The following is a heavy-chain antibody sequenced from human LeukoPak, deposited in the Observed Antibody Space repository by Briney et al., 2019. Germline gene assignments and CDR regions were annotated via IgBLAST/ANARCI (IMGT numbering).Heavy chain of an antibody. CDR1: GGSFSGYY. J-gene: IGHJ5*02. Sequence: PSETLSLTCAVYGGSFSGYYWSWIRQPPGKGLEWIGEINHSGSTNYNPSLKSRVTISVDTSKNQFSLKLSSVTAADTAVYYCARARKEYYYGSGSPRRINWFDPWGQGTLVTVSS. D-gene: IGHD3-10*01. CDR3: ARARKEYYYGSGSPRRINWFDP. CDR2: INHSGST. V-gene: IGHV4-34*01.